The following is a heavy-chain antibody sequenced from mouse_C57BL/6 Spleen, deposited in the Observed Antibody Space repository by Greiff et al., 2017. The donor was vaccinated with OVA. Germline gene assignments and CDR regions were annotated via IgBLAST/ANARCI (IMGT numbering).Heavy chain of an antibody. V-gene: IGHV1-61*01. CDR2: IYPSDSET. CDR1: GYTFTSYW. CDR3: ARALRLKTGYAMDY. J-gene: IGHJ4*01. Sequence: QVQLQQPGAELVRPGSSVKLSCKASGYTFTSYWMAWVKQRPGQGLEWIGNIYPSDSETHYNQKFKDKATLTVDKSSSTAYMQLSSLTSEDSAVYDCARALRLKTGYAMDYWGQGTSVTVSS. D-gene: IGHD3-2*02.